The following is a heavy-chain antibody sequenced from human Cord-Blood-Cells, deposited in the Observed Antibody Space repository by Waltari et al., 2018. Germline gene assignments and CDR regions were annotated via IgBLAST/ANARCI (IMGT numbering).Heavy chain of an antibody. V-gene: IGHV1-69*01. CDR2: ITPFLGTA. CDR3: ARGVGEPYDAFDI. Sequence: QVQLVQSGAEVKKPGSSVKVSCKASGGTFSSYAISWVRQAPGQGLEWMGGITPFLGTANDAQEFQGRVTITAEESTSTAYMELSSLRSEDTAVYYCARGVGEPYDAFDIWGQGTMVTVSS. CDR1: GGTFSSYA. J-gene: IGHJ3*02. D-gene: IGHD3-16*01.